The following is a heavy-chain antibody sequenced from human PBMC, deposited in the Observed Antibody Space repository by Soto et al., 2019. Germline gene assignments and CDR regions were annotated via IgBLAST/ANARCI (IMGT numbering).Heavy chain of an antibody. D-gene: IGHD3-22*01. CDR2: LIPIFGTA. CDR1: GGTFSSYA. CDR3: ARIYDSSGYYYDVNWFDP. V-gene: IGHV1-69*01. Sequence: QVQLVQSGAEVKKPGSSVKVSCKASGGTFSSYAISWVRQAPGQGLEWMGGLIPIFGTANYAQKFQGRVTITADESTSTAYMELSSLRSEDTAVYYCARIYDSSGYYYDVNWFDPWGQGTLVTVSS. J-gene: IGHJ5*02.